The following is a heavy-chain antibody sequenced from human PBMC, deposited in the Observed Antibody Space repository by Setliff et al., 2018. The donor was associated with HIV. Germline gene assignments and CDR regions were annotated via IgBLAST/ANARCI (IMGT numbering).Heavy chain of an antibody. Sequence: PGGSLRLSCAVSGLTFSRYGFHWVRQVPGKGLDWLTFIQYDESNKYYGDSVRGRFTISRDNSKNTLYLQMNSLRSEDTAVYFCAKSFNSGPTNWNIDVWGTGTTVTVSS. J-gene: IGHJ6*03. V-gene: IGHV3-30*02. CDR3: AKSFNSGPTNWNIDV. D-gene: IGHD1-20*01. CDR1: GLTFSRYG. CDR2: IQYDESNK.